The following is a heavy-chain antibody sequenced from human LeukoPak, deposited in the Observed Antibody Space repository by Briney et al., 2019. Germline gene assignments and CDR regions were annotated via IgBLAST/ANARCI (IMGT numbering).Heavy chain of an antibody. CDR2: IYTSGST. V-gene: IGHV4-61*02. Sequence: SETLSLTCTVSGGSISSGSYYWSWIRQSAGKGLEWIGRIYTSGSTNYNPSLKSRVTISVDTSKNQFSLKLSSVTAADTAVYYCARALITMVRGVILDYFDYWGQGTLVTVSS. D-gene: IGHD3-10*01. J-gene: IGHJ4*02. CDR3: ARALITMVRGVILDYFDY. CDR1: GGSISSGSYY.